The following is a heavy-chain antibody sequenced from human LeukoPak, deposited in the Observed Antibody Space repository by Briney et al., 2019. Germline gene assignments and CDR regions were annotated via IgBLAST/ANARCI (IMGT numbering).Heavy chain of an antibody. CDR3: ARGSNYVSDYYFDV. CDR2: VNHEGDS. CDR1: GVSLRGYY. V-gene: IGHV4-34*01. D-gene: IGHD4-11*01. Sequence: SETLSLTCAVYGVSLRGYYWSWIRQSPEKGLEWIGEVNHEGDSIYSPSLKSRLTLSVDMSKNQFSLNLRSVTAADTAVYFCARGSNYVSDYYFDVWGKGTTVILS. J-gene: IGHJ6*03.